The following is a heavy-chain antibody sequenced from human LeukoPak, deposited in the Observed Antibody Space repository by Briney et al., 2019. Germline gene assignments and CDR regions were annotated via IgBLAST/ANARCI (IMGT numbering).Heavy chain of an antibody. D-gene: IGHD3-22*01. J-gene: IGHJ4*01. V-gene: IGHV1-69*06. CDR1: GYTFTSYG. Sequence: ASVKVSCKASGYTFTSYGISWVRQAPGQGLEWMGGIIPIFGTANYAQKFQGRVTITADKSTSTAYMELSSLRSEDTAVYYCARDSYYDSSGYYQPDPPFDYWGHGTLVTVSS. CDR3: ARDSYYDSSGYYQPDPPFDY. CDR2: IIPIFGTA.